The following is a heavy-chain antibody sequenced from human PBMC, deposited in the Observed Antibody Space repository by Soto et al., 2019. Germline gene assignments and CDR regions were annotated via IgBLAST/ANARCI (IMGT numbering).Heavy chain of an antibody. Sequence: EVQLLESGGGLVQPGGSLRLPCVASGFTFSSFAMTWVRQAPGKGLEWVSAISCSSSHTYYADSVKGRFTISRDNSKNTLYLQMNSLRAEDTAVYYCAKATYSSGWRYYFDYWGQGTLVTVSS. J-gene: IGHJ4*02. D-gene: IGHD6-19*01. CDR3: AKATYSSGWRYYFDY. V-gene: IGHV3-23*01. CDR2: ISCSSSHT. CDR1: GFTFSSFA.